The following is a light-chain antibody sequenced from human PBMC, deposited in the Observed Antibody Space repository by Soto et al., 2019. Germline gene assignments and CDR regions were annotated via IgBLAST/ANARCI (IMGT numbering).Light chain of an antibody. V-gene: IGKV3-11*01. Sequence: LTQSPAILSLSPGERATLSCTASQSVDTYIAWYQQRPGQPPRLLIHDTSHRASGVPARFRGSGSGADFTLTIASLEPEDFAVCFCQQRRNWVSFGPGTRL. CDR1: QSVDTY. CDR2: DTS. J-gene: IGKJ3*01. CDR3: QQRRNWVS.